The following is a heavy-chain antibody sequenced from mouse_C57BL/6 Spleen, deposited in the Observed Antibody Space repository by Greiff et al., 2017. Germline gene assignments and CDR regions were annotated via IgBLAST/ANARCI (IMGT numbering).Heavy chain of an antibody. V-gene: IGHV5-16*01. D-gene: IGHD4-1*01. CDR1: GFTFSDYY. CDR2: INYDGSST. J-gene: IGHJ2*01. Sequence: EVMLVESEGGLVQPGSSMKLSCTASGFTFSDYYMAWVRQGPEKGLEWVANINYDGSSTYYLDSLKSSFIISRDKAKSILYLQMSSLKSEDTATYYCARGGLGRGGFDYWGQGTTLTVSS. CDR3: ARGGLGRGGFDY.